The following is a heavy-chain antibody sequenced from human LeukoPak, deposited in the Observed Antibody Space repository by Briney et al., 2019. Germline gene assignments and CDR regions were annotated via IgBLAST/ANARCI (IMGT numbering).Heavy chain of an antibody. D-gene: IGHD3-3*02. CDR3: ASPIRDAFDI. V-gene: IGHV3-30-3*01. CDR2: ISYDGSNK. J-gene: IGHJ3*02. Sequence: PGGSLRLSCAASGFTFSSYAMHWVRQAPGKGLEWVAVISYDGSNKYYADSVKDRFTISRDNSKNTLYLQMNSLRAEDTAVYYCASPIRDAFDIWGQGTMVTVSS. CDR1: GFTFSSYA.